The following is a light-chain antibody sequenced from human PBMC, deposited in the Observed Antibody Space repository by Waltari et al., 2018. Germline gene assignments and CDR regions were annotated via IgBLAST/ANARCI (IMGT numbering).Light chain of an antibody. CDR2: KTS. J-gene: IGKJ4*02. V-gene: IGKV1-5*03. Sequence: DIQMTQSPSTPPASVGDRVTTTCRASQSISRWLDWYQQKAGKAPKLLIYKTSILESGVPSRFSGGGSGTEFTLTISSLQPDDFATYYCQHYDTYSATSGRGTKVEIK. CDR1: QSISRW. CDR3: QHYDTYSAT.